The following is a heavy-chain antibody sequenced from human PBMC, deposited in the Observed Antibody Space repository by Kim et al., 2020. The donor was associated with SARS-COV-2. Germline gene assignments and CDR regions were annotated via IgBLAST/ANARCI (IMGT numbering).Heavy chain of an antibody. CDR2: ISSSGSTI. Sequence: GGSLRLSCAASGFTFSSYEMNWVRQAQGKGLEWVSYISSSGSTIYYADSVKGRFTISRDNAKNSLYLQMNSLRAEDTAVYYCASAVSLTFNWNYGDYYYGMDVWGQGTTVTVSS. J-gene: IGHJ6*02. CDR3: ASAVSLTFNWNYGDYYYGMDV. CDR1: GFTFSSYE. V-gene: IGHV3-48*03. D-gene: IGHD1-7*01.